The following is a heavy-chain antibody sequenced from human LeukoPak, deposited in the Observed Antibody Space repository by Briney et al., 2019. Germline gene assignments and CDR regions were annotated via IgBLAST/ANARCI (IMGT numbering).Heavy chain of an antibody. CDR3: TRGGSGWGWFDP. J-gene: IGHJ5*02. Sequence: GRSLRLSCTASGFTFGDYAMTWVRQAPGKGLECLGFIRSTPYGGTVEYAASVRGRLTISRDDSKSIAYLQMNSLKTEDTAVYYCTRGGSGWGWFDPWGQGTLVTVSS. CDR1: GFTFGDYA. D-gene: IGHD6-19*01. CDR2: IRSTPYGGTV. V-gene: IGHV3-49*04.